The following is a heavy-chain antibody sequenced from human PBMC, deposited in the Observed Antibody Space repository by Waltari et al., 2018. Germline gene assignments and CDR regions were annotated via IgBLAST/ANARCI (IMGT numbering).Heavy chain of an antibody. J-gene: IGHJ6*03. Sequence: QLQLQESGSGLVKPSQTLSLTCAVSGGSISSGGYSWSWIRQPPGKGLEWIGYIYHSGSTDYNPFLKRRVTISVDRSKNQCSLKLSSVTAADTAVYYCARIPPGFYYYMDVWGKGTTVTISS. V-gene: IGHV4-30-2*01. CDR2: IYHSGST. D-gene: IGHD2-2*02. CDR3: ARIPPGFYYYMDV. CDR1: GGSISSGGYS.